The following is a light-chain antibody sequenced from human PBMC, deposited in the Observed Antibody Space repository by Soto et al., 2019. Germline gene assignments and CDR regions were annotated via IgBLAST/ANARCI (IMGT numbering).Light chain of an antibody. J-gene: IGKJ4*02. CDR1: QSVIGW. V-gene: IGKV1-5*01. Sequence: DIQMTQSPSTLSASVGDTVTVTCRASQSVIGWLAWYQQKPGEAPKLLIYDASALARGVPSRFSGSGSGTKFTLTIASLQPDDFATYYCQQYETLSGTFGRGTKVEI. CDR3: QQYETLSGT. CDR2: DAS.